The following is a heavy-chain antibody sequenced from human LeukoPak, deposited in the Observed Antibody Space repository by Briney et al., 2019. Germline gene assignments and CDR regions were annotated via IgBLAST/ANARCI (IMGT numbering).Heavy chain of an antibody. CDR2: IYYSGST. D-gene: IGHD2-2*01. V-gene: IGHV4-59*01. J-gene: IGHJ5*02. Sequence: SETLSLTCTVSGVSISSYYWSWIRQPPGKGLEWIGYIYYSGSTNYSPSLKGRVTISVDTSKNQFSLKLSSVTAADTAVYYCARGLRCRLLWSWFDPWGQGTLVTVSS. CDR3: ARGLRCRLLWSWFDP. CDR1: GVSISSYY.